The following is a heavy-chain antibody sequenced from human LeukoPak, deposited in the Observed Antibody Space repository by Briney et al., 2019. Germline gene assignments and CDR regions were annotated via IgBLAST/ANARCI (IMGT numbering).Heavy chain of an antibody. D-gene: IGHD4-11*01. V-gene: IGHV4-59*12. CDR3: ARDLAVTTPDAFDI. Sequence: SETLSLTCTVSGGTISSYYWSWIRQPPGKGLEWIGYIYYSGSTNYNPSLKSRVTMSVDTSKNQFSLKLNSVTAADTAVYYCARDLAVTTPDAFDIWGQGTMVTVSS. CDR1: GGTISSYY. J-gene: IGHJ3*02. CDR2: IYYSGST.